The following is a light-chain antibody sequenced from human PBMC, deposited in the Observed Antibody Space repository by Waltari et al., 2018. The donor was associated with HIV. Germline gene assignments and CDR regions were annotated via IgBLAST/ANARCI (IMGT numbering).Light chain of an antibody. CDR3: NSYTRISTWG. J-gene: IGLJ3*02. V-gene: IGLV2-14*01. Sequence: QSALTQPASVSGFPVLAITTSCPGRSSDACRYSYVSCYQQHPGKAPKLIIYAVNYRPSGVSNRFSGSKSGNTASLTISGLQAEDEADYYCNSYTRISTWGFGGGTKLTVL. CDR1: SSDACRYSY. CDR2: AVN.